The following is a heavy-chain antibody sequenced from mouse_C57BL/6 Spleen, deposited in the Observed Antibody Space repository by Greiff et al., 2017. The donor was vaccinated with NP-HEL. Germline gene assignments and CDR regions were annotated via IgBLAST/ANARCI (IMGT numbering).Heavy chain of an antibody. V-gene: IGHV5-17*01. CDR3: ARMYYGSSPSYYFDY. D-gene: IGHD1-1*01. J-gene: IGHJ2*01. CDR1: GFTFSDYG. CDR2: ISSGSSTI. Sequence: EVQGVESGGGLVKPGGSLKLSCAASGFTFSDYGMHWVRQAPEKGLEWVAYISSGSSTIYYADTVKGRFTISRDNAKNTLFLQMTSLRSEDTAMYYCARMYYGSSPSYYFDYWGQGTTLTVSS.